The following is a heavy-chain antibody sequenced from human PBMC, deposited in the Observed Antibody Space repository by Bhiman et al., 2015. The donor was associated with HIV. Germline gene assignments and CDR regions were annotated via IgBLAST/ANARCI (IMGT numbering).Heavy chain of an antibody. J-gene: IGHJ3*02. CDR3: ARDREYGLAWGWALDI. V-gene: IGHV3-9*01. Sequence: EVQLVESGGGLVQPGRSLRLSCAASGFTFDDYAMHWVRQAPGKGLEWVSGISWNSDNIGYADSVKGRFTISRDNSKNTLFLRTNSLRVEDTAVYYCARDREYGLAWGWALDIWGQGTMVTVSS. CDR1: GFTFDDYA. CDR2: ISWNSDNI. D-gene: IGHD6-19*01.